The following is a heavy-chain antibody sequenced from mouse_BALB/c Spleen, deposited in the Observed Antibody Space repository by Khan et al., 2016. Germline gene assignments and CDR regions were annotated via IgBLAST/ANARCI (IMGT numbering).Heavy chain of an antibody. CDR3: ARWGYGYHYFDY. J-gene: IGHJ2*01. Sequence: EVELVESGGGLVQPGGSLKLSCAASGFTFSSYGMSWVRQTPDKRLELVATINSNGGSTYYPDSVKGRFTISRDTAKKPLYLQMSSLKSEDTAMYYCARWGYGYHYFDYWGQGTTLTVSS. CDR2: INSNGGST. D-gene: IGHD1-2*01. CDR1: GFTFSSYG. V-gene: IGHV5-6-3*01.